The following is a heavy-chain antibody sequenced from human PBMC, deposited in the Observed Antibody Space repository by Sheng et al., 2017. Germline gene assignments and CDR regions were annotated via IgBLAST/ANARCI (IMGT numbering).Heavy chain of an antibody. J-gene: IGHJ4*02. D-gene: IGHD6-13*01. CDR2: ISGSGGST. Sequence: EVQLLESGGGLVQPGESLRLSCSASGFTFSSYAMSWVRQAPGKGLEWVSVISGSGGSTYYADSVKGRFTISRDNSKNTLYLQMNSLRAEDTAIYYCARAGYIPAAGIPVYYFDFWGQGTLVTV. V-gene: IGHV3-23*01. CDR1: GFTFSSYA. CDR3: ARAGYIPAAGIPVYYFDF.